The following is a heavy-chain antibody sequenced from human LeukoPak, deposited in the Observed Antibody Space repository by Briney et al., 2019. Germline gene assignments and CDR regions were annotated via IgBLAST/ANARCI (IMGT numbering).Heavy chain of an antibody. J-gene: IGHJ6*03. CDR3: AYLGGYCSSTSYRSYMDV. V-gene: IGHV4-39*01. CDR1: GGSISSSSYY. Sequence: SETLSLTCTVSGGSISSSSYYWGWIRQPPGKGLEWIGSIYYSGSTYYNPSLKSRVTISVDTSKNQFSLKLSSVTAADTAVYYCAYLGGYCSSTSYRSYMDVWGKGTTVTVSS. D-gene: IGHD2-2*01. CDR2: IYYSGST.